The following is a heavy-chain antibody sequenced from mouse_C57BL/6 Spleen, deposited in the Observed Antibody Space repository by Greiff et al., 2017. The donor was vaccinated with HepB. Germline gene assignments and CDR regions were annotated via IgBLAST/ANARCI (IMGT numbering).Heavy chain of an antibody. J-gene: IGHJ1*03. D-gene: IGHD4-1*01. Sequence: SGPELVKPGASVKMSCKASGYTFTDYNMHWVKQSHGKSLEWIGYINPNNGGTSYNQKFKGKATLTVNKSSSTAYMELRSLTSEDSAVYYCRLGRGYFDVWGTGTTVTVSS. CDR1: GYTFTDYN. CDR3: RLGRGYFDV. V-gene: IGHV1-22*01. CDR2: INPNNGGT.